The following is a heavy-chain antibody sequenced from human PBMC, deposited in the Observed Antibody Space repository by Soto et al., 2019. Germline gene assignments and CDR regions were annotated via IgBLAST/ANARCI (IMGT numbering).Heavy chain of an antibody. J-gene: IGHJ6*02. CDR3: AKGLYYDWCSVSSPKIYGMVC. CDR1: GFTFSSYA. Sequence: GGSLRLSCAASGFTFSSYAMSWVRQAPGKGLEWVSAISGSGGSTYYADSVKGRFTISRDNSKNTLYLQMNSLRAEDTAVYYCAKGLYYDWCSVSSPKIYGMVCWGPGPTVTVSS. CDR2: ISGSGGST. D-gene: IGHD3-3*01. V-gene: IGHV3-23*01.